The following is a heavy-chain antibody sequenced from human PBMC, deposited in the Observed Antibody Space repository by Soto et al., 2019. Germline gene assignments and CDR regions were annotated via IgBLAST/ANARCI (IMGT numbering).Heavy chain of an antibody. J-gene: IGHJ3*02. D-gene: IGHD2-15*01. V-gene: IGHV1-46*01. CDR3: ARGRIVVVVAATNAFDI. Sequence: ASVKVSCKASGYTFTSYYMHWVRQAPGEGLEWMGIINPSGGSTSYAQKFQGRVTMTRDTSTSTVYMELSSLRSEDTAVYYCARGRIVVVVAATNAFDIWGQGTMVTVSS. CDR1: GYTFTSYY. CDR2: INPSGGST.